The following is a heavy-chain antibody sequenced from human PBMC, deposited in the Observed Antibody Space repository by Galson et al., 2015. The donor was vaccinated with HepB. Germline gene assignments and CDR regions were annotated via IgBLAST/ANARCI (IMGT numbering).Heavy chain of an antibody. V-gene: IGHV3-15*01. CDR1: GFTFTNAW. J-gene: IGHJ4*02. Sequence: SLRLSCAASGFTFTNAWMSWVRQAPGKGLEWVGRIKTKTDGGTTDYAAPVKGRFTISGDDSKNTIFLQMNSLKTEDTAVYYCTTANAVPLPDYWGQGTLVTVTS. D-gene: IGHD1-1*01. CDR2: IKTKTDGGTT. CDR3: TTANAVPLPDY.